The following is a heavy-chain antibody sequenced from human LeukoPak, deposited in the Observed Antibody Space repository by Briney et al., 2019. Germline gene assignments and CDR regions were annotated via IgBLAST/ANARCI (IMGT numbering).Heavy chain of an antibody. CDR3: ARKVWENDY. CDR2: IKPDGSER. Sequence: GGSLRLSCAASGFTFSSYAMHWVRQAPGKGLQWVASIKPDGSERKYVDSVKGRFTISRDNADNSLYLQMTSLRAEDTALYYCARKVWENDYWGQGTLVTVSS. CDR1: GFTFSSYA. J-gene: IGHJ4*02. V-gene: IGHV3-7*01. D-gene: IGHD3-16*01.